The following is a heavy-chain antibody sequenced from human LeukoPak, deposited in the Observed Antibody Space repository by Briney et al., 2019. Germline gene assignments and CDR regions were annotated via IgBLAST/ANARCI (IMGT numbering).Heavy chain of an antibody. Sequence: GGSLRLSCAASGFTFSSYWMHWVRQAPGKGLVWVSRINNYGGASAYADSVKGRFTISRDNVKNTLYLQMNSLRVEDTAVYYCAKDGASAVVFDYWGQGTLVTVSS. CDR3: AKDGASAVVFDY. CDR1: GFTFSSYW. V-gene: IGHV3-74*01. J-gene: IGHJ4*02. CDR2: INNYGGAS. D-gene: IGHD4-23*01.